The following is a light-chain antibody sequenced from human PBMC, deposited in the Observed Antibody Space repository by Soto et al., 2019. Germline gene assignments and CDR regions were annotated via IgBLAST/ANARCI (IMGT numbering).Light chain of an antibody. V-gene: IGLV2-14*01. CDR3: SSYTSSSTSYV. CDR2: EVS. J-gene: IGLJ1*01. CDR1: SRDVAGYNY. Sequence: QSALTQPASVSGSPGQSITISCTGTSRDVAGYNYVSWYQQHPGKAPKLMIYEVSNRPSGVSNRFSGSKSGNTASLTISGLQAEDEADYYCSSYTSSSTSYVFGTGTKVTVL.